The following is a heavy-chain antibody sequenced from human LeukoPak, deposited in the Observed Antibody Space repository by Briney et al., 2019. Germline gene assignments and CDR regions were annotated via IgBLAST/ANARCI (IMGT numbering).Heavy chain of an antibody. CDR1: GFTSSTYW. J-gene: IGHJ4*02. V-gene: IGHV3-7*04. D-gene: IGHD3-16*01. CDR3: ARGGANRFDC. Sequence: GGSLRLSCAASGFTSSTYWMSWVRQAPGRGLEWVATIKEDGSEAYFGDSVKGRFAISRDNAKNSLYLQMNSLRGEDTAVYYCARGGANRFDCWGQGTLVTVSS. CDR2: IKEDGSEA.